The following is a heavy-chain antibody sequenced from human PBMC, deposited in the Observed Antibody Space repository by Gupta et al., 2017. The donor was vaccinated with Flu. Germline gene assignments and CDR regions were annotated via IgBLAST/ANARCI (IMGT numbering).Heavy chain of an antibody. J-gene: IGHJ6*02. Sequence: QVQLVESGGGVVPPGTSLRLSCAASGFSFSLYGRHWVRQAPGKGLEWVAVISSDGSNIYYADSVKGRFTISRDNSKNTLYLQMNSLRADDTALYYCAKDGPRVHYYYGMDVWGQGTTVTVSS. CDR2: ISSDGSNI. CDR3: AKDGPRVHYYYGMDV. D-gene: IGHD6-6*01. V-gene: IGHV3-30*18. CDR1: GFSFSLYG.